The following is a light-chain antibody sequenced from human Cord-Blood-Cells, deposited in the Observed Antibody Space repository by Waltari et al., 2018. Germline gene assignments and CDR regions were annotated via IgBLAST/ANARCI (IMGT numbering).Light chain of an antibody. CDR2: EGS. V-gene: IGLV2-23*01. J-gene: IGLJ2*01. Sequence: QSALTQPASVSGSPGQSITISCTGTSSDVGSYNLVSWYQQHPGKAPKLMIFEGSKRASGVSNRFSGSKSGNTASPTISGLQAEDEAGYYCCSYAGSSTLVVGGGTKLAVL. CDR1: SSDVGSYNL. CDR3: CSYAGSSTLV.